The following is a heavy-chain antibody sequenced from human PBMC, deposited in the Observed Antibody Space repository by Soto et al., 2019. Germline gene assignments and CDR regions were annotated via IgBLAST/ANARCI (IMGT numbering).Heavy chain of an antibody. Sequence: SVKVSCKASGGTFSSYAISWVRQAPGQGLEWMGGIIPIFGTANYAQKFQGRVPITADESTSTAYMELSSLRSEDTAVYYCAGRSSSPGGGTWFDPWGQGTLVTVSS. CDR3: AGRSSSPGGGTWFDP. CDR2: IIPIFGTA. CDR1: GGTFSSYA. J-gene: IGHJ5*02. V-gene: IGHV1-69*13. D-gene: IGHD6-6*01.